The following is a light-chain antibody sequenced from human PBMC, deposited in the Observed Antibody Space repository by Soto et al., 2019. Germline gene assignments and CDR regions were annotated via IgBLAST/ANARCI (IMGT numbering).Light chain of an antibody. CDR1: QSVSSN. Sequence: EIVMTQSPATLSVSPGERATLSCKASQSVSSNLAWYQQKPGQAPRLLIYGASTRATGIPARFSGSGSGTEFTLTISSLQSEDVGVYYCQQYNNWSFGQGTKLEIK. CDR2: GAS. J-gene: IGKJ2*01. CDR3: QQYNNWS. V-gene: IGKV3-15*01.